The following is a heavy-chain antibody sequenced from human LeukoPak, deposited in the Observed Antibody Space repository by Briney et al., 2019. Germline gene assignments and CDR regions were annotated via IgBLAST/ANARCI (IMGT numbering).Heavy chain of an antibody. CDR3: ARRGSVTHRFDY. CDR1: GGSISTSDYY. D-gene: IGHD4-23*01. J-gene: IGHJ4*02. V-gene: IGHV4-39*01. Sequence: SETLSLTCTVSGGSISTSDYYWGWIRQPPGKGLEWIGNIYYSGGTDYNPSLKSRVTISVDTSKNQFSLKVSSVTAADTAVYYCARRGSVTHRFDYWGQGTQVTVSS. CDR2: IYYSGGT.